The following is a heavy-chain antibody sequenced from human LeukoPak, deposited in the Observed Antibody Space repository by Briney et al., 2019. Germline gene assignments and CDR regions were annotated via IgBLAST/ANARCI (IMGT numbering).Heavy chain of an antibody. CDR3: AKWRGGDCYLDY. J-gene: IGHJ4*02. CDR1: GFIFSSYA. V-gene: IGHV3-23*01. D-gene: IGHD2-21*02. Sequence: GGSLRLSCAASGFIFSSYAMSWVRQAPGKGLEWVSAISGSGGSTYYADSVKGRYTISRDNSKNTLYLQVNSLRAEDTAVYYCAKWRGGDCYLDYWGRGTLVTVSS. CDR2: ISGSGGST.